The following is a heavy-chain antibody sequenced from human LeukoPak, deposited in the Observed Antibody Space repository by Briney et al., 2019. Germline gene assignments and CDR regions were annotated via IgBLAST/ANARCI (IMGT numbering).Heavy chain of an antibody. Sequence: GGSLRLSCAASGFTFSSYGMHWVRQAPGKGLEWVAFIRYDGSNKYYADSVKGRFTISRDNSKNTLYLQMNSLRAEDTAVYYCAKTTLLYGGNSVFAFDIWGQGTMVTVSS. V-gene: IGHV3-30*02. CDR1: GFTFSSYG. D-gene: IGHD4-23*01. CDR3: AKTTLLYGGNSVFAFDI. CDR2: IRYDGSNK. J-gene: IGHJ3*02.